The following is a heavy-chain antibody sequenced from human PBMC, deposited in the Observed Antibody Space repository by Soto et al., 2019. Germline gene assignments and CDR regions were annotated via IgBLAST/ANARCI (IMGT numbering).Heavy chain of an antibody. V-gene: IGHV1-8*01. CDR2: MNPNSGNT. CDR1: GYTFTSYD. Sequence: QVQLVQSGAEVKKPGASVKVSCKASGYTFTSYDINWVRQATGQGVEYLGLMNPNSGNTGYVTKLQGRVTMTRDTYMSTAYMELSSLRSEDTAVYYGARGMKYGDYSRWFDPCGPGTLVTVSS. J-gene: IGHJ5*02. CDR3: ARGMKYGDYSRWFDP. D-gene: IGHD4-17*01.